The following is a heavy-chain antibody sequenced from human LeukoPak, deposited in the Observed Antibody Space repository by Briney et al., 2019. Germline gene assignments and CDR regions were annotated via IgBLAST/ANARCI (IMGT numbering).Heavy chain of an antibody. CDR3: ARAPTFSGWFDY. CDR2: IYSGGST. V-gene: IGHV3-53*01. Sequence: PGGSLRLSCAASGFTVSSNDMSWVRQAPGKGLECISVIYSGGSTDYADSVKGRLTISRDNAKNSLYLQMNSLRVEDTAVYYCARAPTFSGWFDYWGQGTLVTVSS. CDR1: GFTVSSND. D-gene: IGHD6-19*01. J-gene: IGHJ4*02.